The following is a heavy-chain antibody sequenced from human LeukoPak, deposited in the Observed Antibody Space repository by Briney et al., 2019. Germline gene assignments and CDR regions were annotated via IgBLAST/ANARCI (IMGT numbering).Heavy chain of an antibody. CDR1: GGSISSSSYY. D-gene: IGHD3-22*01. J-gene: IGHJ5*02. CDR2: IYYSGST. Sequence: SETLSLTCTVSGGSISSSSYYWGWIRQPPGKGLEWIGSIYYSGSTYYNPSLKSRVTISVDTSKNQFSLKLSSVTAADTAVYYCARERYYYDSSGYLNWFDPWGQGTLVTVSS. V-gene: IGHV4-39*07. CDR3: ARERYYYDSSGYLNWFDP.